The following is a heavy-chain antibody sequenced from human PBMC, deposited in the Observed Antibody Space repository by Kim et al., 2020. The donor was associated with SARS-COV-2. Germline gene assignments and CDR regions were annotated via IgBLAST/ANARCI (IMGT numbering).Heavy chain of an antibody. CDR1: GGSISSYC. CDR3: ARVGVIAAAEYYYYGMAV. V-gene: IGHV4-4*07. CDR2: IYTSGST. Sequence: SETLSLTCTVSGGSISSYCWNWIRQPAGKGLEWIGRIYTSGSTNYNPSLKSRVTMSVDTSKNRFSLKLSSVTAADTAVYYCARVGVIAAAEYYYYGMAVWGQGTTVTVSS. J-gene: IGHJ6*02. D-gene: IGHD6-13*01.